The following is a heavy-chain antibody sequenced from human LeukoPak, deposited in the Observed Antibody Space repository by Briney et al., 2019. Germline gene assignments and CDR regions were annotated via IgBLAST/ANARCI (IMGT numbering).Heavy chain of an antibody. V-gene: IGHV3-23*01. CDR2: ISGSGGST. J-gene: IGHJ6*03. Sequence: GGTLRLSCAASGFTFSSYGMSWVRQAPGKGLEWVSAISGSGGSTYYADSVKGRFTISRDNSKNTLYLQMNSLRAEDTAVYYCAKDPYYYYYMDVWGKGTTVTISS. CDR3: AKDPYYYYYMDV. CDR1: GFTFSSYG.